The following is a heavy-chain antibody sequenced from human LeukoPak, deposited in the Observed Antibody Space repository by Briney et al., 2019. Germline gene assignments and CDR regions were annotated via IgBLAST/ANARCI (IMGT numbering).Heavy chain of an antibody. J-gene: IGHJ4*02. CDR1: GFTFDDYA. CDR3: ARDLLYYDSSGGDY. Sequence: PGGSLRLSCAASGFTFDDYAMHWVRQVPGKGLEWVSGIAWNSRSIGYAASVEGRFTISRDNAKNSLYLQMSSLRAEDTALYYCARDLLYYDSSGGDYWGQGTLVTASS. D-gene: IGHD3-22*01. V-gene: IGHV3-9*01. CDR2: IAWNSRSI.